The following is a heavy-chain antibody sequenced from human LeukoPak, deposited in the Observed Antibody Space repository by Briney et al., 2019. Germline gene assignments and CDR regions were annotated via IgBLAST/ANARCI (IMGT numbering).Heavy chain of an antibody. CDR3: ASCWNYVDAFDI. Sequence: PSETLSLTCTVSGGSISSYYWSWIRQPAGKGLEWIGRIYTSGSTNYNPPLKSRVTMSVDTSKNQFSLKLSSVTAADTAVYYCASCWNYVDAFDIWGQGTMVTVSS. CDR1: GGSISSYY. D-gene: IGHD1-7*01. J-gene: IGHJ3*02. V-gene: IGHV4-4*07. CDR2: IYTSGST.